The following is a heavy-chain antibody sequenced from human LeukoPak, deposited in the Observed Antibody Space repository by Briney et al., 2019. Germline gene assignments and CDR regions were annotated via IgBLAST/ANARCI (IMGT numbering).Heavy chain of an antibody. CDR3: AKDGGLGDYGDY. V-gene: IGHV3-30*02. D-gene: IGHD4-17*01. CDR2: IRYDGSDK. Sequence: GGSLRLSCAASGFIFSTYGIHWVRQAPGKGLEWVAFIRYDGSDKFYADSVKGRFAISRDKSKSTLYLQMNSLRVEDTAVYYCAKDGGLGDYGDYWGQGTLVTVSS. CDR1: GFIFSTYG. J-gene: IGHJ4*02.